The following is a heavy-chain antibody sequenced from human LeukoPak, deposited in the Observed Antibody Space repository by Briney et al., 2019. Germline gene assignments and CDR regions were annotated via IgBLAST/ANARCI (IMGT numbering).Heavy chain of an antibody. J-gene: IGHJ4*02. Sequence: AGGSLRLSCAASGFSFRNYWMGWVRQAPGKGLEWVANTKPDGSAEYYADSVRGRFTASRDNANNLLYLQMNRLRAEDTAVYYCARGSVDTVTGDYWGQGTLVTVSS. CDR3: ARGSVDTVTGDY. CDR2: TKPDGSAE. D-gene: IGHD4-17*01. V-gene: IGHV3-7*03. CDR1: GFSFRNYW.